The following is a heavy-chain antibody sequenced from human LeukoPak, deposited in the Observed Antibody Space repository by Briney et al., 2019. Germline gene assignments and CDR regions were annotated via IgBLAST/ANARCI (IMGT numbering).Heavy chain of an antibody. J-gene: IGHJ4*02. CDR1: GRMFSSYV. Sequence: ASVKVSCKASGRMFSSYVISWVRQAPGQGLEWMGIINPSGGSTSYAQKFQGRVTMTRDMSTSTVYMELSSLRSEDTAVYYCARDGSDYWGQGTLVTVSS. CDR2: INPSGGST. CDR3: ARDGSDY. V-gene: IGHV1-46*01.